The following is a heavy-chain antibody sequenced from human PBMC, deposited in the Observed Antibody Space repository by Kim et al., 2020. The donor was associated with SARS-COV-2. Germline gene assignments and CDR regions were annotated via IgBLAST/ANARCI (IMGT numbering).Heavy chain of an antibody. J-gene: IGHJ4*02. V-gene: IGHV4-30-4*01. CDR2: IYDSGNT. CDR1: GGSISSGDYS. CDR3: VRFYYDSSD. Sequence: SETLSLTCTVSGGSISSGDYSWSWIRQPPGKGLEWIGYIYDSGNTYYNPSLKSRVIISVDTFKNQFSLRLSSVTAADTAVYYCVRFYYDSSDWGQGTLVT. D-gene: IGHD3-22*01.